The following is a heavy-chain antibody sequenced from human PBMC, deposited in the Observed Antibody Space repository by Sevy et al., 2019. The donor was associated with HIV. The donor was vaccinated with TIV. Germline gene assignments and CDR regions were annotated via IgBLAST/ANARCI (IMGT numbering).Heavy chain of an antibody. CDR2: SIPIFVTP. CDR1: GGTFSSYG. V-gene: IGHV1-69*13. J-gene: IGHJ3*02. Sequence: ASVKVSCKASGGTFSSYGINWVRQAPGQGLEWMGRSIPIFVTPNYAQKLQGRVTITADESTSTAYMELSSLRSEDTAVYYCARDLGPAAILDAFDIWGQGTMVTVSS. D-gene: IGHD2-2*02. CDR3: ARDLGPAAILDAFDI.